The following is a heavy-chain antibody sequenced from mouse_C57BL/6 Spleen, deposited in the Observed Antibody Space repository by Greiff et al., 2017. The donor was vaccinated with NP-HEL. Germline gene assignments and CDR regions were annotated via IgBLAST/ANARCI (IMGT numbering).Heavy chain of an antibody. CDR1: GFTFSSYA. V-gene: IGHV5-4*01. CDR3: AREKGPITTVVANWYFDV. D-gene: IGHD1-1*01. CDR2: ISDGGSYT. Sequence: DVMLVESGGGLVKPGGSLKLSCAASGFTFSSYAMSWVRQTPEKRLEWVATISDGGSYTYYPDNVKGRFTISRDNAKNNLYLQMSHLKSEDTAMYYCAREKGPITTVVANWYFDVWGTGTTVTVSS. J-gene: IGHJ1*03.